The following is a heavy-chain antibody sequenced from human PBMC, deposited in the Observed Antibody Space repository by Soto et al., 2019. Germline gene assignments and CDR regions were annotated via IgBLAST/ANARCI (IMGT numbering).Heavy chain of an antibody. V-gene: IGHV3-7*03. CDR1: GFTFSSYW. CDR3: ASLVWDLESWVSFDI. Sequence: GGSLRLSCAASGFTFSSYWMSWVRQAPGKGLEWVATIKQDGSEKYYVDSVKGRFTISRDNAKNSLYLQMNSLRAEDTAVYYCASLVWDLESWVSFDIWGQGTMVTVSS. CDR2: IKQDGSEK. J-gene: IGHJ3*02. D-gene: IGHD6-13*01.